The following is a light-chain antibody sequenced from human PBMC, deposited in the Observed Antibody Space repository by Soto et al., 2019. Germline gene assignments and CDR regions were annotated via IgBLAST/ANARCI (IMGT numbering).Light chain of an antibody. CDR1: QSISNY. CDR2: AAS. Sequence: DIPMTQSPSSLSASVGDRVTITCRASQSISNYLNWYQQKPGKAPKLLIYAASSLQSGVPSRFSGSGSGTDFTLTISSLQPEDFATYYCQQSYGTPTFGQGTKVEIK. J-gene: IGKJ1*01. V-gene: IGKV1-39*01. CDR3: QQSYGTPT.